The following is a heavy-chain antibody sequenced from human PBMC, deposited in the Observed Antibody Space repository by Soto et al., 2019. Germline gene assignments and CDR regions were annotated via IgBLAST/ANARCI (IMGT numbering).Heavy chain of an antibody. J-gene: IGHJ5*02. V-gene: IGHV4-31*03. CDR2: IYFSGTT. Sequence: QVQLQESGPGLVKPSQTLSLTCTVSGGSISSGDYYWSWIRQHPGKGLEWIGTIYFSGTTYYNPSLKSRVTISVDTSKNQFSLKLSSVIASDTAVYYCARRDRSGFTYWLDTWGQGTLVTVSS. CDR1: GGSISSGDYY. CDR3: ARRDRSGFTYWLDT. D-gene: IGHD3-22*01.